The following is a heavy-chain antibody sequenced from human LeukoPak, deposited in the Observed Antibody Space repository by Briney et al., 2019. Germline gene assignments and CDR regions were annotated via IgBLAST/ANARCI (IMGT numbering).Heavy chain of an antibody. Sequence: SVKVSCKASGGTFSSYAISWVRQAPGQGLEWMGGIIPIFGTANYAQKFQGRVTITADESTSTAYMELSSLRSEDTSVYYCAMGDNVVVPAANYYYYYMDVWGKGTTVTVSS. CDR2: IIPIFGTA. V-gene: IGHV1-69*01. CDR1: GGTFSSYA. J-gene: IGHJ6*03. D-gene: IGHD2-2*01. CDR3: AMGDNVVVPAANYYYYYMDV.